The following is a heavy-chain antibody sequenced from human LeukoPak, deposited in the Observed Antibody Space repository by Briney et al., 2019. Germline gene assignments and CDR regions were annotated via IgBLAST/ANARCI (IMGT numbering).Heavy chain of an antibody. V-gene: IGHV3-30*18. D-gene: IGHD6-19*01. CDR1: GFTFSSYG. Sequence: GGSLRLSCAASGFTFSSYGMHWVRQAPGKGLEWVAVISYDGSNKYYADSVKGRFTISRDNSKNTLYLQMNSLRAEDTAVYYCAKDLSGWYSWGQGTLVTVSS. CDR2: ISYDGSNK. CDR3: AKDLSGWYS. J-gene: IGHJ4*02.